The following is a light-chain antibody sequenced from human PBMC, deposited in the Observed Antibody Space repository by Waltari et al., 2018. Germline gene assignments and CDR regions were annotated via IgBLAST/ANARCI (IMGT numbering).Light chain of an antibody. CDR3: MFWPSNVWV. CDR2: YKSDSEK. CDR1: SAINVGDFN. V-gene: IGLV5-37*01. Sequence: QPVLTQPTSSSSSPGESARLTCTLPSAINVGDFNISWYQQQPGRPPRFRLYYKSDSEKASGSGVPGRISGAKDASANAGILLISGRQSEDEADYYCMFWPSNVWVFGGGTKLTVL. J-gene: IGLJ3*02.